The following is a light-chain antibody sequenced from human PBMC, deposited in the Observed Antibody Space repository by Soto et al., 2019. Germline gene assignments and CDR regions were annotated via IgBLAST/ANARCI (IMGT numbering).Light chain of an antibody. V-gene: IGKV3-15*01. CDR1: QSVSSN. J-gene: IGKJ1*01. CDR3: QQYNNWLWT. CDR2: GAS. Sequence: EIVMTQSPATLSVSPGERATLSCRASQSVSSNLAWYQQKPGQAPRLLIYGASTRATGIPARFSGSGSGTEFTLTISSLQSEDFAVYYCQQYNNWLWTFAQGTKVEIK.